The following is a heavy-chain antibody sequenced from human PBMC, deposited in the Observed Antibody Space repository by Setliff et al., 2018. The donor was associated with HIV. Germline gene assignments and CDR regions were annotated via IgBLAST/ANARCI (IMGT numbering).Heavy chain of an antibody. CDR1: GGSISSYY. Sequence: SSETLSLTCTVSGGSISSYYWSWIRQPPGKGLEWIGYVYYSGSTNYNPSLKSRLTISVDTSKNQFSLKLSSVTAADTAVYYCAREDYYDQKGAFDIWGQGTMVTVSS. CDR2: VYYSGST. D-gene: IGHD3-22*01. V-gene: IGHV4-59*01. J-gene: IGHJ3*02. CDR3: AREDYYDQKGAFDI.